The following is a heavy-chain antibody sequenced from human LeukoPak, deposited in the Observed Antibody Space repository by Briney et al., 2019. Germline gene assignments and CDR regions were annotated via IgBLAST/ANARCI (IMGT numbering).Heavy chain of an antibody. CDR2: ISYDGSNK. CDR1: GFTFSSYG. D-gene: IGHD2-2*01. CDR3: AKDLEDIVVVPAAPTRASGGMDV. Sequence: PGGSLRLSCAASGFTFSSYGMHWVRQAPGKGLEWVAVISYDGSNKYYADSVKGRFTISRDNSKNTLYLQMNSLGAEGTAVYYRAKDLEDIVVVPAAPTRASGGMDVWGKGTTVTVSS. V-gene: IGHV3-30*18. J-gene: IGHJ6*04.